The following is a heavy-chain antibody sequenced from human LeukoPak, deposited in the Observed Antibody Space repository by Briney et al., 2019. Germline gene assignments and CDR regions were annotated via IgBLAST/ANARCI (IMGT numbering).Heavy chain of an antibody. CDR2: INPSGGST. V-gene: IGHV1-46*01. J-gene: IGHJ4*02. Sequence: ASVKVSCKASGYTFTSYYMHWVRQAPGQGLEWMGIINPSGGSTSYAQKFQGRVTMTRDTSTSTVYMELRSLRSDDTAVYYCARVDWNYGTFDYWGQGTLVTVSS. D-gene: IGHD1-7*01. CDR3: ARVDWNYGTFDY. CDR1: GYTFTSYY.